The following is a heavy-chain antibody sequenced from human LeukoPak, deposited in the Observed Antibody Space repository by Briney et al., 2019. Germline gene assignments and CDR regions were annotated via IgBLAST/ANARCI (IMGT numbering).Heavy chain of an antibody. CDR2: INHSGST. CDR1: GGSFSGYY. Sequence: SETLSLTCAVYGGSFSGYYWSWIRQPPGKGLEWIGEINHSGSTNYNPSLKSRVTISVDTSKNQFSLKLSSVTAADTAVYYCAREAYSGYDWGYIDYWGQGTLVTVSS. CDR3: AREAYSGYDWGYIDY. V-gene: IGHV4-34*01. J-gene: IGHJ4*02. D-gene: IGHD5-12*01.